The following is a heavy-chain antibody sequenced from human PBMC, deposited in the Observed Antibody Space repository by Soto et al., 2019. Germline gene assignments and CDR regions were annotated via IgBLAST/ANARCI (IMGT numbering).Heavy chain of an antibody. CDR1: GFTFSSYW. Sequence: GGSLRLSCAASGFTFSSYWMSWVRQAPGKGLEWVANIKQDGSEKYYVDSVKGRFTISRDNAKNSLYLQMNSLRAEDTAVYYCARRTGILYYTPTPFDYWGQGTLVTVSS. CDR2: IKQDGSEK. CDR3: ARRTGILYYTPTPFDY. J-gene: IGHJ4*02. V-gene: IGHV3-7*03. D-gene: IGHD2-8*01.